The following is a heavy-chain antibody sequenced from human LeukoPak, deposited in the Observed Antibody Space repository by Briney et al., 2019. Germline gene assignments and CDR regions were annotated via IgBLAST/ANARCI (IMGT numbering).Heavy chain of an antibody. D-gene: IGHD2-2*01. J-gene: IGHJ4*02. CDR1: GGSISSYY. CDR3: ARGRYCSSTSCYPRGGFGY. CDR2: IYTSGST. V-gene: IGHV4-4*07. Sequence: SETLSLTCTVSGGSISSYYWSWIRQPAGKGLEWIGRIYTSGSTNYNPSLKSRVTMSVDTSKNQFSLKLSSVTAADTAVYYCARGRYCSSTSCYPRGGFGYWGQGTLVTVSS.